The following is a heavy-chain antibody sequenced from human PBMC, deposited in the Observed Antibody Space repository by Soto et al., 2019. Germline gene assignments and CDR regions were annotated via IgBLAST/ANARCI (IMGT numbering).Heavy chain of an antibody. Sequence: QVQLQESGPGLVKPSGTLSLTCAVSGGSISSSNWWSWVRQPPGKGLEWIGEIDHSGSTNYNPSLKSRVTISVDKSKNQVSLKLSSVTAADTAVYYCARVMGDCSGGSCYSVAFRVFDIWGQGTMVTVSS. J-gene: IGHJ3*02. CDR3: ARVMGDCSGGSCYSVAFRVFDI. CDR2: IDHSGST. V-gene: IGHV4-4*02. D-gene: IGHD2-15*01. CDR1: GGSISSSNW.